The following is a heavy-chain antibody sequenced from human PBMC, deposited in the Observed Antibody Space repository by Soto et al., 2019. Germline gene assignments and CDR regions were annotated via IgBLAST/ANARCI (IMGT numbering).Heavy chain of an antibody. Sequence: EVQLVESGGALVQPGGSLRLSCEASGFIFNDYSMNWVRQAPGKELEWISYISSMSSTILQAKSVKGRLTTSRDNAKNSLYLQMNRLRDGDTGLYYCARDRVPGSGLPAYWGQGTLVAVSS. V-gene: IGHV3-48*02. CDR2: ISSMSSTI. CDR3: ARDRVPGSGLPAY. CDR1: GFIFNDYS. D-gene: IGHD6-19*01. J-gene: IGHJ4*02.